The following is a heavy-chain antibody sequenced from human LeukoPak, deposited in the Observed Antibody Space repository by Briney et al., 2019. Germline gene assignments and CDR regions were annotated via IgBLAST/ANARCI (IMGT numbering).Heavy chain of an antibody. CDR2: IKQDGSEK. Sequence: GGSLRLSCAASGFTFSSYWMSWVRQAPGKGLEWVANIKQDGSEKYYVDSVKGRFTISRDNAKNSLYLQMNSLRAEDTAVYYCAKTPSGAYDFWSGYFDYWGQGTLVTVSS. J-gene: IGHJ4*02. CDR3: AKTPSGAYDFWSGYFDY. CDR1: GFTFSSYW. V-gene: IGHV3-7*01. D-gene: IGHD3-3*01.